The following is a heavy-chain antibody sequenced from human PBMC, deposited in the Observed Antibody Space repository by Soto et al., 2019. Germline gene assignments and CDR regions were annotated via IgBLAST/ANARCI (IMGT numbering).Heavy chain of an antibody. J-gene: IGHJ2*01. Sequence: EVQLLESGGGLVQPGGSLRLSCAASGFTFSSYAMSWVRQAPGKGLEWVSTISGSGGSTYYADSVKGRFTISRDNSKNTLYLQMNSLRAEDTAVYYCAKVGYSSSWEKWHWYFDLWGRGTLVTVSS. V-gene: IGHV3-23*01. CDR2: ISGSGGST. CDR1: GFTFSSYA. D-gene: IGHD6-13*01. CDR3: AKVGYSSSWEKWHWYFDL.